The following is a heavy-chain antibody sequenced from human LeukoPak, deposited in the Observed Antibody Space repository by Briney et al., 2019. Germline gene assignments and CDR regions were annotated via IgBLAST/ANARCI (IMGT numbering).Heavy chain of an antibody. CDR3: ARSTDLTGYYASDY. Sequence: GGSLRLSCAASGFTFSSYAMSWVRQAPGKGLEWVSAISGSGGSTYYADSVKGRFTISRDNSKNTLYLQMNSLRAEDTAVYYCARSTDLTGYYASDYWGQGTLVTVSS. CDR2: ISGSGGST. V-gene: IGHV3-23*01. J-gene: IGHJ4*02. D-gene: IGHD3-9*01. CDR1: GFTFSSYA.